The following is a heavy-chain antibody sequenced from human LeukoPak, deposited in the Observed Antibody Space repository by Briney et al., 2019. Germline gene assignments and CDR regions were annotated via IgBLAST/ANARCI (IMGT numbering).Heavy chain of an antibody. J-gene: IGHJ4*02. CDR2: IRYDGSNK. Sequence: GGPLRLSCAASGFTFSTFGMHWVRQAPGKGLEGVAFIRYDGSNKYYIESVEGRFTSSRDNSKTTLFLQMNSLRAEDAAVYYCARGAPFDYWGQGTLVTVSS. V-gene: IGHV3-30*02. CDR3: ARGAPFDY. CDR1: GFTFSTFG.